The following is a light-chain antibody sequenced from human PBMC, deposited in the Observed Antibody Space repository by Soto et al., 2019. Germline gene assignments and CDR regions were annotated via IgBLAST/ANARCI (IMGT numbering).Light chain of an antibody. CDR1: SSDVGGYNY. V-gene: IGLV2-8*01. CDR3: SSYAGRTNVV. J-gene: IGLJ3*02. CDR2: EVS. Sequence: QSALTQPPSASGSPGQSVTISCTGTSSDVGGYNYVSWYQQHPGKAPKLMIYEVSKRPSGVPDRFSGSKSGNTASLTVSGLQAEDGADYYCSSYAGRTNVVFGGGTKLTVL.